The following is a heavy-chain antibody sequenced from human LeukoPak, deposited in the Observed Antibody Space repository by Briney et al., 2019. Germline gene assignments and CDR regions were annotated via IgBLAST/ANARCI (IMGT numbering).Heavy chain of an antibody. J-gene: IGHJ5*02. CDR1: GFIFRSYG. CDR3: AKDWSGDYNWSDP. CDR2: IYPDGNNK. V-gene: IGHV3-30*02. Sequence: PGGSLRLSCGASGFIFRSYGMHWARQAPGKGLEWVACIYPDGNNKDYADSVKGRFIISRDNSKNTLFLQMNSLRPEDTAVYYCAKDWSGDYNWSDPWGQGTLVIVSS. D-gene: IGHD3-3*01.